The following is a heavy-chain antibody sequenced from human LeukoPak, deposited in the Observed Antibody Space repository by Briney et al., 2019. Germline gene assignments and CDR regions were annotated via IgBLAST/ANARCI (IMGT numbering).Heavy chain of an antibody. J-gene: IGHJ3*02. CDR1: GYTFTSYY. CDR3: ARDLQYCSSTSCYNDDAFDI. V-gene: IGHV1-46*03. Sequence: ASVKVSCKASGYTFTSYYMHWVRQAPGQGLEWMRIINPSGGSTSYAQKFQGRVTMTRDTSTSTVYMELSSLRSEDTAVYYCARDLQYCSSTSCYNDDAFDIWGQGTMVTVSS. D-gene: IGHD2-2*02. CDR2: INPSGGST.